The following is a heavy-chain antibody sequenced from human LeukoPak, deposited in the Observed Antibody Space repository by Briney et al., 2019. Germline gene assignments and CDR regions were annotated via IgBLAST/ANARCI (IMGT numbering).Heavy chain of an antibody. Sequence: GGSLRLSCAASGFTVSIYCMHWVRQAPGKGLEWVAVISYDVSKKYYVDSVKGQLTISRDNSKNTVYLQINSLRAEDTGVYYCAKEVVAVAAPNWFDTWGQGTLVTVSS. CDR3: AKEVVAVAAPNWFDT. CDR2: ISYDVSKK. CDR1: GFTVSIYC. J-gene: IGHJ5*02. V-gene: IGHV3-30*18. D-gene: IGHD2-2*01.